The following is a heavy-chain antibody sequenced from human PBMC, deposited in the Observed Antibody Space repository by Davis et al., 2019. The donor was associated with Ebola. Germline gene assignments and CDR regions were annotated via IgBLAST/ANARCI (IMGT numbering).Heavy chain of an antibody. CDR3: ARRSYSSSWSSYFDH. J-gene: IGHJ4*02. V-gene: IGHV4-59*08. Sequence: PSETLSLTCTVSGGSISSHYWSWIRQPPGKGLEWIGYIYNSESTNYNPSLKSRVAISVDTSKNQFSLKLSSVTAADTAVYFCARRSYSSSWSSYFDHWGQGTLVTVSS. D-gene: IGHD6-13*01. CDR1: GGSISSHY. CDR2: IYNSEST.